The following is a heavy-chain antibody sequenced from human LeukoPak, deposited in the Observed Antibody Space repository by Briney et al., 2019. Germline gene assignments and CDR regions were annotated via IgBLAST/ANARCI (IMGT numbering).Heavy chain of an antibody. V-gene: IGHV1-2*06. J-gene: IGHJ4*02. CDR3: ARPVLKGYDNCGY. Sequence: GASVKVSCKASGYTFTGYYMHWVRQAPGQGLEWMGRINPNSGGTNYAQKFQGRVTMTRDTSISIAYMELSRLRSDDTAVYYCARPVLKGYDNCGYWGQGTLATVSS. CDR2: INPNSGGT. CDR1: GYTFTGYY. D-gene: IGHD1-20*01.